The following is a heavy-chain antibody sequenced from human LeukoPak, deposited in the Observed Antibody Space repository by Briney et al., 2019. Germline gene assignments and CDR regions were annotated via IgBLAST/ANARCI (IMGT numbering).Heavy chain of an antibody. CDR3: ARLLTTNYYYYMDV. CDR2: MNPNSGNT. Sequence: AASVKVSCKASGYTFTSYDINWVRQATGQGLEWMGWMNPNSGNTGYAQKFQGRVTMTRNTSISTAYMELSSLRSEDTAVYYCARLLTTNYYYYMDVWGKGTTVTVSS. V-gene: IGHV1-8*01. J-gene: IGHJ6*03. CDR1: GYTFTSYD. D-gene: IGHD4-11*01.